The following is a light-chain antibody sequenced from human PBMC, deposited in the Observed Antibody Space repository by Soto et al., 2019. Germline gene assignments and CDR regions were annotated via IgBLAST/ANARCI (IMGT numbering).Light chain of an antibody. CDR2: GAS. Sequence: EIVLTQSPGTLVLSPGDRATLSCRASQSVDINLAWYQQKPGQAPRLVIYGASTRATDMPGTFSGSGSGTEFTLTISSLQSEDFGVYYCQQYKNWPRTFGQGTKVDIK. J-gene: IGKJ1*01. V-gene: IGKV3-15*01. CDR1: QSVDIN. CDR3: QQYKNWPRT.